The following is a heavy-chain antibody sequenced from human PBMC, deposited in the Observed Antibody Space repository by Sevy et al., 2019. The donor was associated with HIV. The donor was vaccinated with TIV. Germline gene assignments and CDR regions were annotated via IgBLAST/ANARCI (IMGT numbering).Heavy chain of an antibody. J-gene: IGHJ5*02. D-gene: IGHD3-22*01. CDR1: GYTFTGYS. CDR3: ARVWNSDYYDSSGPNWFDT. V-gene: IGHV1-2*02. CDR2: INPNSGGT. Sequence: ASVKVSCKASGYTFTGYSMHWVRQAPGQGLDWMGWINPNSGGTNYAQKFQGRVTMTRDTSINTAYMDMRNLRVDDTAVYFCARVWNSDYYDSSGPNWFDTWGQGTLVTVSS.